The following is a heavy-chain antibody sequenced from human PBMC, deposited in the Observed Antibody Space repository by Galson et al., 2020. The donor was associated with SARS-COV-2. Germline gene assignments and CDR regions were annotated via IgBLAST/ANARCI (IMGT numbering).Heavy chain of an antibody. J-gene: IGHJ4*01. D-gene: IGHD2-15*01. Sequence: SGPTLVKPTQTLTLTCTFSGFSLSTSGVGVGWIRQPPGKALEWLALIYWDDDKRYSPSLNSRLTITKDTSKDQVVLTMTNMDPVDTATYYCAHRLCYGGNLDCFDYWCQGTLVTVSS. V-gene: IGHV2-5*02. CDR3: AHRLCYGGNLDCFDY. CDR1: GFSLSTSGVG. CDR2: IYWDDDK.